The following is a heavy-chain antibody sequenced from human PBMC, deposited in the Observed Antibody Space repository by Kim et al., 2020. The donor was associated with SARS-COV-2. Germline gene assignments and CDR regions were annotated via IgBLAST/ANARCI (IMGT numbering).Heavy chain of an antibody. J-gene: IGHJ3*01. V-gene: IGHV4-39*01. D-gene: IGHD2-8*01. CDR3: TKPRAWANTFDV. Sequence: TFFNPSPRSRLTMSQDTSKNQFSLRLSSVPAADTAVYYCTKPRAWANTFDVWGRGTMVTVSS. CDR2: T.